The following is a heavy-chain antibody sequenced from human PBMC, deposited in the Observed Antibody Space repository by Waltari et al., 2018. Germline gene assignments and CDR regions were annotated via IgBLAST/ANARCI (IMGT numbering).Heavy chain of an antibody. J-gene: IGHJ6*03. CDR2: IYPGDSGT. CDR3: ARQRRALAVPATGYYYYMDV. D-gene: IGHD6-19*01. V-gene: IGHV5-51*01. CDR1: GYNFATYW. Sequence: EVQLVQSGAEVQKPGASLRISCKGSGYNFATYWTGWVRQMPGKGLEWRGVIYPGDSGTRYSPSFQGQVTISADKSISTAYLQWSSLKASDTAMYYCARQRRALAVPATGYYYYMDVWGKGTTVTVSS.